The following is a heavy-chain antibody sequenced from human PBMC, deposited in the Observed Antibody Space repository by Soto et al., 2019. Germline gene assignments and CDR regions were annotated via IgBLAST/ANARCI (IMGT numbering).Heavy chain of an antibody. J-gene: IGHJ6*02. CDR3: ARAEVVVAATPYYYYGMDV. CDR2: IIPIFGTA. CDR1: GGTFSSYA. D-gene: IGHD2-15*01. V-gene: IGHV1-69*13. Sequence: SVKVSCKASGGTFSSYAISWVRQAPGQGLEWMGGIIPIFGTANYAQKFQGRVTITADESTSTAYMELSSLRSEDTAVYYCARAEVVVAATPYYYYGMDVWGQGTTDTVSS.